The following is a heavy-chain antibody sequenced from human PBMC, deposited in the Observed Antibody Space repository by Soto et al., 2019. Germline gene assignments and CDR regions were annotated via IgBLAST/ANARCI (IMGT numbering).Heavy chain of an antibody. CDR1: GYTFTSYN. Sequence: QVQLVQSGAEVKEPGASLSLYCKASGYTFTSYNLHWLRQAPGQGLEWMGIISPNGTYTGYGQRFQGRVTMTSDTSTRTVYMALNSLTSEDTAVYYCATEGPQTYFFGHWGQGTLVTVSS. CDR2: ISPNGTYT. CDR3: ATEGPQTYFFGH. V-gene: IGHV1-46*01. J-gene: IGHJ4*02.